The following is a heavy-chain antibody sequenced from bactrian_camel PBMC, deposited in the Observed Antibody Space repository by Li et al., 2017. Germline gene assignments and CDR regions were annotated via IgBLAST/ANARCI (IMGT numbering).Heavy chain of an antibody. Sequence: VQLVESGGGLVQPGGSLRLSCAASGFAFSSYAMSWVRQAPGKGLEWVSVITSSGGYTLYADFVKGRFTISRDSSETTLYLQMDSLKPEDTAMYYCAADPGSGGSCSPNLPLTTDANYFVGQGTQVTVS. D-gene: IGHD2*01. CDR2: ITSSGGYT. V-gene: IGHV3S31*01. CDR1: GFAFSSYA. J-gene: IGHJ4*01.